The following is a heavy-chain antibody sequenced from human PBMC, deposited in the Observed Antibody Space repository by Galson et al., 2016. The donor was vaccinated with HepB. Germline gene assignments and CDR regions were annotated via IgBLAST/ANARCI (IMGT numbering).Heavy chain of an antibody. CDR3: ARGEGGEISSFDS. D-gene: IGHD1-26*01. Sequence: TLSLTCTVSGGSISSGGYYWSWIRQHPGKGLEWIGYIYHSGSTYYNPSLKSPLTISVDTSKNQFSLKLSSVTAADTAVYYCARGEGGEISSFDSWGQGILVIVSS. CDR1: GGSISSGGYY. CDR2: IYHSGST. J-gene: IGHJ4*02. V-gene: IGHV4-31*01.